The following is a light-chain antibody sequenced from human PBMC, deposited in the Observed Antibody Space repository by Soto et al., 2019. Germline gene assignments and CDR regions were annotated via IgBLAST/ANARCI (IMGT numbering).Light chain of an antibody. Sequence: EIVLTQSPATLALSPGERATLSCRASQSVSGYLAWYQQKPGPAPRLLIYDASNRATGIPARFSGSGSGTDFTLTISILEPEDFAVYYCQQRSNWPPMYTFGQGTKLEIK. J-gene: IGKJ2*01. CDR2: DAS. V-gene: IGKV3-11*01. CDR1: QSVSGY. CDR3: QQRSNWPPMYT.